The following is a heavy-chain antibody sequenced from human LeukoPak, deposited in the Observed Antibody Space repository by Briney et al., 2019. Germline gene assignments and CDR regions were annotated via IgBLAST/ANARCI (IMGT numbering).Heavy chain of an antibody. CDR2: IYYSGST. J-gene: IGHJ6*03. CDR1: GGSISSYY. CDR3: ARAYGSGSYKTSRYYYYMDV. D-gene: IGHD3-10*01. V-gene: IGHV4-59*01. Sequence: SETLSLTCTVSGGSISSYYWSWIRQPPGKGLEWIGYIYYSGSTNYNPSLKSRVTISVDTSKNQFSLKLSSVTAADTAVYYCARAYGSGSYKTSRYYYYMDVWGKGTTVTISS.